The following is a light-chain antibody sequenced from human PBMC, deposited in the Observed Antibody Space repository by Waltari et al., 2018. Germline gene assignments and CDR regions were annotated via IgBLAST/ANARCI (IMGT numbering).Light chain of an antibody. J-gene: IGKJ4*02. Sequence: EIVMTQSPLSLPVTPGEPASISCRSSQSLLHSSGYNYLTWFLQKPGQYPQLLIYLGSIRASGVPDRFSGSGSGTDFTLKITRVEADDVGFYYCMQALESPSFGGGTKVEIK. CDR3: MQALESPS. V-gene: IGKV2-28*01. CDR1: QSLLHSSGYNY. CDR2: LGS.